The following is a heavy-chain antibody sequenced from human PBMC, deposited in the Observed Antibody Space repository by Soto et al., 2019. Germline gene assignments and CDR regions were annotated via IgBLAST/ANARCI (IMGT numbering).Heavy chain of an antibody. CDR3: TTGATVTPVPFDY. CDR1: GFTFSNAW. J-gene: IGHJ4*02. CDR2: IKSKTDGGTT. D-gene: IGHD4-4*01. Sequence: GGSLRLSCAASGFTFSNAWMNWVRQAPGKGLEWVGRIKSKTDGGTTDYAAPVKGRFTISRDDSKNTLYLQMNSLKTEDTAVYYCTTGATVTPVPFDYWGQGTLVTVSS. V-gene: IGHV3-15*07.